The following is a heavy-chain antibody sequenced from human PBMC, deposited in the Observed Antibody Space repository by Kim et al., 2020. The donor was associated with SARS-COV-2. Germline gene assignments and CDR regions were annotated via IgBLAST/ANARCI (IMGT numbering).Heavy chain of an antibody. D-gene: IGHD6-19*01. CDR2: IRDSGGST. CDR1: GLTFNSYA. J-gene: IGHJ1*01. V-gene: IGHV3-23*01. CDR3: AKVTSGSSGWFEYFQL. Sequence: GGSLRLSCAASGLTFNSYAMSWVRQAPGKGLEWVSGIRDSGGSTKYADSVKGRFSISRDNSKNTLYLQMDSLRAEDTAIYYCAKVTSGSSGWFEYFQLWGQGTLVTVSS.